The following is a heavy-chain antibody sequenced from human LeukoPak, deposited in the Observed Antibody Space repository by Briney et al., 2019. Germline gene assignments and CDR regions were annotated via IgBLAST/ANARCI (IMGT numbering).Heavy chain of an antibody. CDR1: GYSFSSYW. V-gene: IGHV5-51*07. D-gene: IGHD3-22*01. CDR2: IYPDDSDT. Sequence: GESLKISCKGSGYSFSSYWIGWVHQMPGKGLEWMGIIYPDDSDTRYSPSFQGQVTISADKSITTAYLQWSSLKASDTAMYYCARHIYDTSVFYFDYWGQGTLVTVSS. CDR3: ARHIYDTSVFYFDY. J-gene: IGHJ4*02.